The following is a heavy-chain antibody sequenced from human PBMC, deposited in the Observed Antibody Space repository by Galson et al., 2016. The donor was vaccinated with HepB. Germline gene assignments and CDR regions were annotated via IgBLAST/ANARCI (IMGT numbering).Heavy chain of an antibody. V-gene: IGHV3-30*03. Sequence: SLRLSCAVSGFTVSNNYMSWVRQAPGKGLDWVASISYEESKKYYADSVKGRFTISRDNSKNTLYLQMNSLRAEDTAVYYCATIGYDSTWSATGVPKFDFWGQGTLVTVSS. J-gene: IGHJ4*02. CDR2: ISYEESKK. CDR3: ATIGYDSTWSATGVPKFDF. CDR1: GFTVSNNY. D-gene: IGHD6-13*01.